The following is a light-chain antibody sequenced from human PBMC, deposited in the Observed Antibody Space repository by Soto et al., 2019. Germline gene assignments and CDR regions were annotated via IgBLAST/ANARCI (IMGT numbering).Light chain of an antibody. CDR1: QSISSSY. J-gene: IGKJ1*01. Sequence: EIVLTQSPGTLSLSPGERATLSCRASQSISSSYLAWYQQKPGQAPRLLVYGASSRATGIPDRFSGSGSGTDFTLTISRLEPEAFALYYCQQYSSTFWTFGQGTKVEIK. CDR3: QQYSSTFWT. CDR2: GAS. V-gene: IGKV3-20*01.